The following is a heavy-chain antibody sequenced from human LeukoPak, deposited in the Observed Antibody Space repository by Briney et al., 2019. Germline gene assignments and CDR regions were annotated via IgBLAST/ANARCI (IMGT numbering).Heavy chain of an antibody. J-gene: IGHJ4*02. CDR1: GGSFSGYY. CDR2: INHSGST. Sequence: PSETLSLTCAVYGGSFSGYYWSWIRQPPGKGLEWIGEINHSGSTNYNPSLKSRVTISVDTSKNQFSLKLSSVTAADPAVYYCARDNSGYLSDYWGQGTLVTVSS. V-gene: IGHV4-34*01. CDR3: ARDNSGYLSDY. D-gene: IGHD3-22*01.